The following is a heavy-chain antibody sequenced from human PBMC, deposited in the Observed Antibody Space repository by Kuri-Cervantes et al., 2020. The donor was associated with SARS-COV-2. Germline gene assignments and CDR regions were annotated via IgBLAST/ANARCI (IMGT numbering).Heavy chain of an antibody. CDR2: ISGSSSRI. Sequence: GESLKISCATSGFTFSTYSMNWVRQAPGKGLEWVSYISGSSSRIYYADSVKGRFTISRDYAKNSVYLQMKSLGAEDTAVYYCARDEDYAFDYWGQGTLVTVSS. CDR3: ARDEDYAFDY. CDR1: GFTFSTYS. V-gene: IGHV3-48*01. D-gene: IGHD4-17*01. J-gene: IGHJ4*02.